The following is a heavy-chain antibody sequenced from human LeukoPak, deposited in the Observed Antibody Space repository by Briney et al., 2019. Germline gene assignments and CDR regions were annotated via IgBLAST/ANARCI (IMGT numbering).Heavy chain of an antibody. V-gene: IGHV4-59*01. J-gene: IGHJ6*02. Sequence: SETLSLTCTVSGGSISSYYWSWIRQPPGKGLEWIGYIYYSGSTNYNPSLKSRVTISVDTSENQFSLKLSSVTAADTAVYYCARIDCTNGVCPPDYYYGMDVWGQGTTVTVSS. D-gene: IGHD2-8*01. CDR1: GGSISSYY. CDR3: ARIDCTNGVCPPDYYYGMDV. CDR2: IYYSGST.